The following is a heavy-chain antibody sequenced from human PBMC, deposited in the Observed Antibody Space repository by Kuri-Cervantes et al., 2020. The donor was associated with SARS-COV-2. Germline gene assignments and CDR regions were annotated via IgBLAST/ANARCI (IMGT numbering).Heavy chain of an antibody. CDR3: ARVPNVVPAARGGGY. CDR2: ISSSSSYI. Sequence: GESLMISCAASGFTFSSYSMNWVRQAPGKGLELVSSISSSSSYIYYADSVKGRFTISRGNAKNSLYLQMNSLRAEDTAVYYCARVPNVVPAARGGGYWGQGTLVTVSS. V-gene: IGHV3-21*01. D-gene: IGHD2-2*01. J-gene: IGHJ4*02. CDR1: GFTFSSYS.